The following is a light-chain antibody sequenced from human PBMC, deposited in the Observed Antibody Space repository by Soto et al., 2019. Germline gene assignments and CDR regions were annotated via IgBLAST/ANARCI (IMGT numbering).Light chain of an antibody. Sequence: DPQMTQSPSSLSASIGDRVTIACRASQTIRNYLSWYQQKPGKAPKLLIYAASTLQSGVPSRFSGTGSGTDFTLTISSLQPEDIATYYCQQSYDVPPWTFGQGTQVEIK. CDR2: AAS. CDR3: QQSYDVPPWT. CDR1: QTIRNY. V-gene: IGKV1-39*01. J-gene: IGKJ1*01.